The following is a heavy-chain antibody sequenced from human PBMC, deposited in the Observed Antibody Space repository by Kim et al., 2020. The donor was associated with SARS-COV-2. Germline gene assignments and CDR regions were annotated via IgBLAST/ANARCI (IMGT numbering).Heavy chain of an antibody. J-gene: IGHJ4*02. CDR1: GFTFSNAW. CDR3: TTDLKGRYFDWLLYYFDY. CDR2: IKSKTDGGTT. D-gene: IGHD3-9*01. V-gene: IGHV3-15*01. Sequence: GGSLRLSCAASGFTFSNAWMSWVRQAPGKGLEWVGRIKSKTDGGTTDYAAPVKGRFTISRDDSKNTLYLQMNSLKTEDTAVYYCTTDLKGRYFDWLLYYFDYWGQGTLVTVSS.